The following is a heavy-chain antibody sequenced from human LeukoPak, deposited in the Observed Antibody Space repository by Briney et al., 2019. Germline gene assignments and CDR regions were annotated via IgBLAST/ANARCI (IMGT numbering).Heavy chain of an antibody. D-gene: IGHD3-9*01. CDR3: AKALDILTGYSLDY. J-gene: IGHJ4*02. CDR1: GFTFINYA. Sequence: GGSLRLSCAASGFTFINYAMTWVRQAPGKGLERVSAISGGGGRTYYADSVQGRFTISRDNSMNTLYLQMDSLRAEDTAVYYCAKALDILTGYSLDYWGQGTLVPVSS. V-gene: IGHV3-23*01. CDR2: ISGGGGRT.